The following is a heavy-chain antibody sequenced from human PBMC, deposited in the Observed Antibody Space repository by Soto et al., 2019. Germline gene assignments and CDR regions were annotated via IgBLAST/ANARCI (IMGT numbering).Heavy chain of an antibody. V-gene: IGHV4-4*02. CDR1: GDPISSNTW. J-gene: IGHJ6*02. Sequence: TLSLTCAVSGDPISSNTWWSWVRQPPGQGLEWIGDISRSGNTNYKASLKSRVTISIDKSKNQFSLKLTSVTAADTAVYYCARGCSGGSCYPLMDIWGQGTTVTVSS. D-gene: IGHD2-15*01. CDR3: ARGCSGGSCYPLMDI. CDR2: ISRSGNT.